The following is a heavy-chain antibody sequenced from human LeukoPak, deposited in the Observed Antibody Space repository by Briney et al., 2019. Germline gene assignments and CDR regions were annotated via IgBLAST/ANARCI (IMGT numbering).Heavy chain of an antibody. J-gene: IGHJ4*02. CDR2: ISYDGSNK. D-gene: IGHD3-22*01. Sequence: GRFLRLSCAASGFTFSSYGMHWVRQAPGKGLEWVAVISYDGSNKYYADSVKGRFTISRDNSKNTLYLQMNSLRAEDTAVYYCAKLSDYYDSSGYADYFDYWGQGTLVTVSS. V-gene: IGHV3-30*18. CDR3: AKLSDYYDSSGYADYFDY. CDR1: GFTFSSYG.